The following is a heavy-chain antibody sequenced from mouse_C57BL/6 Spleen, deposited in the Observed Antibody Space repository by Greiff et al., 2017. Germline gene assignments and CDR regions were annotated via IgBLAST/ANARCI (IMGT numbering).Heavy chain of an antibody. J-gene: IGHJ4*01. CDR3: GGDGFLEAMDY. Sequence: EVQLVESGGGLVQPKGSLKLSCAASGFTFNTYAMHWVRQAPGKGLEWVARIRSKSSNYATYYADSVKDRFTISRDDSQRMLYLQMNNLKTEDTAMYYCGGDGFLEAMDYWGQGTSVTVSS. CDR2: IRSKSSNYAT. D-gene: IGHD2-2*01. V-gene: IGHV10-3*01. CDR1: GFTFNTYA.